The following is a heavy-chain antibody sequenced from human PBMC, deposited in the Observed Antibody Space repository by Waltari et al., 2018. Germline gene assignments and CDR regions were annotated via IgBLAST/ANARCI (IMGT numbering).Heavy chain of an antibody. J-gene: IGHJ4*02. CDR2: ISYSGST. D-gene: IGHD3-3*01. V-gene: IGHV4-39*01. Sequence: QLQLQESGPGLVKPSETLSLTCTVSGGSISSSSYYWGWIRQPPGKGLEWIGSISYSGSTYYNPSLKGRVTISVDTSKNQFSLKLSSVTAADTAVYYCAFSWIFGVVPPDWGQGTLVTVSS. CDR3: AFSWIFGVVPPD. CDR1: GGSISSSSYY.